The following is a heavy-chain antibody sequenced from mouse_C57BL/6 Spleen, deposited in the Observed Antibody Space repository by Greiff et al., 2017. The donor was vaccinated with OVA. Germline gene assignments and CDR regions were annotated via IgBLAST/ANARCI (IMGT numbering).Heavy chain of an antibody. CDR3: GYYYGSSRYFDV. CDR2: IDPANGNT. D-gene: IGHD1-1*01. CDR1: GFNIKNTY. V-gene: IGHV14-3*01. Sequence: EVKLQESVAELVRPGASVKLSCTASGFNIKNTYMHWVKQRPEQGLEWIGRIDPANGNTKYAPKFQGKATITADTSSNTAYLQLSSLTSEDTAIYYCGYYYGSSRYFDVWGTGTTVTVSS. J-gene: IGHJ1*03.